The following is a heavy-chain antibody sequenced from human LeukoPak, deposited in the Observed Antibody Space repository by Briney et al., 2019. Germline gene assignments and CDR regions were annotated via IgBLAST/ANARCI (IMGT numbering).Heavy chain of an antibody. CDR3: AKPRAGRDYYGSGSYYKPDLSFDY. CDR1: GFTFSSYA. CDR2: ISGSGGGT. J-gene: IGHJ4*02. Sequence: PGGSLRLSCAASGFTFSSYAMSWVRQAPGKGLEWVSAISGSGGGTYYADSVKGRFTISRDNSKNTLYLQMNSLRAEDTAVYYCAKPRAGRDYYGSGSYYKPDLSFDYWGQGTLVTVSS. V-gene: IGHV3-23*01. D-gene: IGHD3-10*01.